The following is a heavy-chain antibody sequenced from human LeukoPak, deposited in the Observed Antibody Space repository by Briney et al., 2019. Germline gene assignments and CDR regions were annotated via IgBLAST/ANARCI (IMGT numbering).Heavy chain of an antibody. V-gene: IGHV3-21*01. D-gene: IGHD6-19*01. J-gene: IGHJ4*02. Sequence: SGGSLRLSCAASGFTFSSYGMSWVRQAPGKGLEWVSSISSSSSYIYYADSVKGRFTISRDNSKNTLYLQMNSLRAEDTAVYYCARGVGGLVLDYWGQGTLVTVSS. CDR3: ARGVGGLVLDY. CDR1: GFTFSSYG. CDR2: ISSSSSYI.